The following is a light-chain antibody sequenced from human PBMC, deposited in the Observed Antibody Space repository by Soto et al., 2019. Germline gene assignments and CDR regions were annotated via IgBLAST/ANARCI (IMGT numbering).Light chain of an antibody. CDR1: QGVGSN. V-gene: IGKV3-15*01. CDR3: QHYNNWPRWT. Sequence: EIVMTQSPAPLAVSPGPRSNLSCRAGQGVGSNLAWYQQKPGQAPRLLTYGASTRATGIPARFSGSGSGTEFTLTISSLQSEDFAVYYCQHYNNWPRWTFGQGTQVDIK. CDR2: GAS. J-gene: IGKJ1*01.